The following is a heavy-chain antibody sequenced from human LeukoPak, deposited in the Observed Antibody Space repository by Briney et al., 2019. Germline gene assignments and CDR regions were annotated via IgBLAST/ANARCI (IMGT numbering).Heavy chain of an antibody. CDR2: IYYSGST. CDR3: PRHYGP. V-gene: IGHV4-39*01. Sequence: SETLSLTCTVSGGSISGSSYYWGWIRQPPGKGLEWIGSIYYSGSTYYNPSLKSRVTISVDTSKNQFSLKLNSVTATDTAVYYWPRHYGPWGQGTLVTVSS. D-gene: IGHD3-10*01. J-gene: IGHJ4*02. CDR1: GGSISGSSYY.